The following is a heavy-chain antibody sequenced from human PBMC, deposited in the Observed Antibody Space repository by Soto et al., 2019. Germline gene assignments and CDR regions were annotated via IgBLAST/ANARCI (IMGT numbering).Heavy chain of an antibody. Sequence: GESLKISCKGSGYSFTSYWIGWVRQMPGKGLELMGIIYPGDSDTRYSPSFQGQVTISADKSISTAYLQWSSLKASDTAMYYCARSGGWQKQQPQKYYYGMDVWGQGTTVTVSS. V-gene: IGHV5-51*01. CDR2: IYPGDSDT. D-gene: IGHD6-13*01. J-gene: IGHJ6*02. CDR1: GYSFTSYW. CDR3: ARSGGWQKQQPQKYYYGMDV.